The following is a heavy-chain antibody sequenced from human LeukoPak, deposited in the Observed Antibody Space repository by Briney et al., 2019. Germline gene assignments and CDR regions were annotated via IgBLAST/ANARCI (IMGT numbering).Heavy chain of an antibody. CDR1: GGSISSSSYY. Sequence: SETLSLTCTVSGGSISSSSYYWGWIRQPPGKGLEWIGSIYYSGSTYYNPSLKSRVTISVDTSKNQFSLKLSSVTAADTAVCYCARMEDYYDSSGYYFQWFDPWGQGTLVTVSS. CDR3: ARMEDYYDSSGYYFQWFDP. V-gene: IGHV4-39*01. CDR2: IYYSGST. D-gene: IGHD3-22*01. J-gene: IGHJ5*02.